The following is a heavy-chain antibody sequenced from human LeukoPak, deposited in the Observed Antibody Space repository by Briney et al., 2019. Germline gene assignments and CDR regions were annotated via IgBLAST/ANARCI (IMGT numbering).Heavy chain of an antibody. CDR3: ARTGSLGIVVVANYYMDV. CDR2: INHSGST. D-gene: IGHD3-22*01. Sequence: PSETLSLTCAVYGGYFSGYYWSWIRQPPGKGLEWIGEINHSGSTNYNPSLKSRVTISVDTSKNQFSLKLSSVTAADTAVYYCARTGSLGIVVVANYYMDVWGKGTTVTVSS. V-gene: IGHV4-34*01. CDR1: GGYFSGYY. J-gene: IGHJ6*03.